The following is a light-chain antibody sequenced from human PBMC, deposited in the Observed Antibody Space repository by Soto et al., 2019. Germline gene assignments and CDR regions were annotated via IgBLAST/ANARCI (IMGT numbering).Light chain of an antibody. CDR1: QSVLYSSNNKNY. Sequence: DIVMTQSPDSLAVSLVERATINCKSSQSVLYSSNNKNYLAWYQQKAGQPPKLLIYWASTRESGVPDRFSGSGSGTDFTLTISSLQAEDVAVYYCQQYYSTPWTFGPGTKVDIK. CDR2: WAS. J-gene: IGKJ1*01. CDR3: QQYYSTPWT. V-gene: IGKV4-1*01.